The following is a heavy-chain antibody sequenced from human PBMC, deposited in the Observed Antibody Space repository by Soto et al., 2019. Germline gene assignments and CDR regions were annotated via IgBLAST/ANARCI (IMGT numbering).Heavy chain of an antibody. CDR2: IYYSGST. V-gene: IGHV4-59*01. Sequence: QVQLQESGPGLVKPSETLSLTCTVSGGSINSYYWSWIRQPPGKAPEWIGYIYYSGSTNYNPSLMSRVTISVDTFKSHFSLKLSSVTAADTAVYYCARGRHWLDYWGQGTLVTVSS. CDR1: GGSINSYY. J-gene: IGHJ4*02. CDR3: ARGRHWLDY. D-gene: IGHD6-19*01.